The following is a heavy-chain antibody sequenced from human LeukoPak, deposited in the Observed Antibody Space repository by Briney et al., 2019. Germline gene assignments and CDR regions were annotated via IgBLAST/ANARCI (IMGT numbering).Heavy chain of an antibody. CDR1: GYTFTSYC. J-gene: IGHJ6*02. CDR2: INPSGGST. CDR3: AREPSYYYGSGSPGPYYYYGMDV. Sequence: GASVKVSCKASGYTFTSYCMHWVRQAPGQGLEWMGIINPSGGSTSYAQKFQGRVTMTRDTSTSTVYMELSSLRSEDTAVYYCAREPSYYYGSGSPGPYYYYGMDVWGQGTTVTVSS. V-gene: IGHV1-46*01. D-gene: IGHD3-10*01.